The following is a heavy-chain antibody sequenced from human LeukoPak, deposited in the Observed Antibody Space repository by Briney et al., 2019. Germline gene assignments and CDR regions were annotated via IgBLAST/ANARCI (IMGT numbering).Heavy chain of an antibody. CDR3: ARGRSSSSFSDY. V-gene: IGHV1-69*04. CDR1: GGTFSSYA. Sequence: SVKVSCKASGGTFSSYAISWVRQAPGQGLEWMGRIIPILGIANYAQKFQGRVTITADKSTSTAYMELSSLRSDDTAVYYCARGRSSSSFSDYWGQGTLVTVSS. D-gene: IGHD6-6*01. CDR2: IIPILGIA. J-gene: IGHJ4*02.